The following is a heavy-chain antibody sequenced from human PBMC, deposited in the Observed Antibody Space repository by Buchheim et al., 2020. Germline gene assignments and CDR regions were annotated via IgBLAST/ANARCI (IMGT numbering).Heavy chain of an antibody. J-gene: IGHJ4*02. D-gene: IGHD3-10*01. V-gene: IGHV3-23*01. CDR2: ISNSGSGT. CDR3: ATLWFGELYLVY. Sequence: EVQLLESGGGLVQPGGSLRLSCAASGFTFSSYAMSWVRQAPGKGLEWVSGISNSGSGTYYADSVKGRFTNSRDNSKNTLYLQMNSLRVEDTAVYYCATLWFGELYLVYWGQGTL. CDR1: GFTFSSYA.